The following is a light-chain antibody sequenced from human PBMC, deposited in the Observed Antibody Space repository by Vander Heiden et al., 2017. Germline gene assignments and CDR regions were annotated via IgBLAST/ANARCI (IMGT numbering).Light chain of an antibody. J-gene: IGKJ4*01. Sequence: EIVLTQSPATLSLSPGERATLSCRASQSVSSYLAWYQQKPGQAPRLLIYDASNRANGIPDRFSGSGSGTDFTLTISSLEPQHIAVYYCQQPSGRLTFGGGTKVEIK. CDR3: QQPSGRLT. CDR2: DAS. CDR1: QSVSSY. V-gene: IGKV3-11*01.